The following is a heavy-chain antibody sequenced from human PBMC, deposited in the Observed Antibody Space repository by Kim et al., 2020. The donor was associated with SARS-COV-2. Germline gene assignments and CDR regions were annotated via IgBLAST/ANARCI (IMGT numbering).Heavy chain of an antibody. CDR3: ARSPITVIVVVTHFDI. J-gene: IGHJ3*02. Sequence: SLKSRVTISIDTSKNQFSLQLSSVTAADTAVYYCARSPITVIVVVTHFDIWGQGTMVTVSS. V-gene: IGHV4-31*02. D-gene: IGHD3-22*01.